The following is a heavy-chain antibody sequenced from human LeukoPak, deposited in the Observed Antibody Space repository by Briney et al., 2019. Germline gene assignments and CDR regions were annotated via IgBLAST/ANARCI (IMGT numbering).Heavy chain of an antibody. J-gene: IGHJ4*02. V-gene: IGHV4-39*07. D-gene: IGHD3-10*01. CDR2: IYYSGST. CDR3: ARGPGRGDYFDY. CDR1: GGSISSSSYY. Sequence: PSETLSLTCTVSGGSISSSSYYWGWIRQPPGKGLEWIGSIYYSGSTYYNPSLKSRVTISVDTSKNQFSLKLSSVTAADTAVYYCARGPGRGDYFDYWGQGTLVTVSS.